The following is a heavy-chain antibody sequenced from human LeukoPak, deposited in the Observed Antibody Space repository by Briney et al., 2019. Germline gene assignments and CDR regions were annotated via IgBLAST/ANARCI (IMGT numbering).Heavy chain of an antibody. D-gene: IGHD6-19*01. CDR3: AKDYGVAGIPYNWFDP. Sequence: GGSLRLSCAASGFIFSSYAMHWVRQAPGKGLEWVAVISNDRRNEYYADSVKGRFTISRDNSKNTLYLQMNSLRAEDTAVYYCAKDYGVAGIPYNWFDPWGQGTLVTVSS. CDR2: ISNDRRNE. J-gene: IGHJ5*02. V-gene: IGHV3-30*04. CDR1: GFIFSSYA.